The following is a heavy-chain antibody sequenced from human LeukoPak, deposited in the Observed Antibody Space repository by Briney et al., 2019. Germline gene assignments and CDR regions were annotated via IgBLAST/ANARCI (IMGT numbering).Heavy chain of an antibody. CDR3: AKDRRAGSYDY. Sequence: PGGSLRLSCTASGFAFRSHAMHWVRQAPGKGLEWVAFIRYDGSKKFNADSVKGRFTISRDNSKNTLYLQMNSLRAEDTAVYYCAKDRRAGSYDYWGQGTLVTVSS. CDR1: GFAFRSHA. V-gene: IGHV3-30*02. CDR2: IRYDGSKK. J-gene: IGHJ4*02. D-gene: IGHD3-10*01.